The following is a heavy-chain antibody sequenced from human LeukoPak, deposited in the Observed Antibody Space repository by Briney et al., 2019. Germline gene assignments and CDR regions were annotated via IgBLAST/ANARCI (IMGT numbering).Heavy chain of an antibody. D-gene: IGHD3-3*01. Sequence: RASVKVSCKASGGTFSSYAISWVRQAPGQGLEWMGGIIPIFGTANYAQKFQGRVTITADESTSTAYMELSSLRSEDTAVYYCARTSLYYDFWSGYLIPQRSEFDYWGQGTLVTVSS. CDR3: ARTSLYYDFWSGYLIPQRSEFDY. J-gene: IGHJ4*02. CDR2: IIPIFGTA. V-gene: IGHV1-69*13. CDR1: GGTFSSYA.